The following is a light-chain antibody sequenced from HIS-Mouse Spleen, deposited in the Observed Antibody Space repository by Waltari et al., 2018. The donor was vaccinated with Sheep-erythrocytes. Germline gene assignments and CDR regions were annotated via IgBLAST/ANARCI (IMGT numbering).Light chain of an antibody. CDR3: SSYAGSNNLV. V-gene: IGLV2-8*01. Sequence: QSALTQPPSASGSPGQSVTIPCTGTSSDVGGYNYLPWYQQPPGKAPKLIIYEVSKRPSGVPDRFSGSKSGNTASLTVSGLQAEDEADYYCSSYAGSNNLVFGGGTKLTVL. J-gene: IGLJ2*01. CDR1: SSDVGGYNY. CDR2: EVS.